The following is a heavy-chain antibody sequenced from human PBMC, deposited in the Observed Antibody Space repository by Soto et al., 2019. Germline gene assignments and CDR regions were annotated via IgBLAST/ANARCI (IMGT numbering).Heavy chain of an antibody. J-gene: IGHJ4*02. CDR2: IIPIFGTA. CDR1: GGTFSSYA. V-gene: IGHV1-69*01. Sequence: QVQLVQSGAEVKKPGSSVKVSCKASGGTFSSYAISWVRQAPGQGLEWMGGIIPIFGTANYAQKFQGRVTITADESTSTAYMELRSLRSDDTAVYYCARDAVRSGGRGGYALDYWGQGTLVTVSS. CDR3: ARDAVRSGGRGGYALDY. D-gene: IGHD6-25*01.